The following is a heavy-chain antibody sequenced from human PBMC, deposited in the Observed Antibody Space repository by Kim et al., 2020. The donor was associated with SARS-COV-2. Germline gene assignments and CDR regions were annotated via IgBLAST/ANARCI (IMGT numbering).Heavy chain of an antibody. Sequence: GGSLRLSCAASGFTFSSYSMNWVRQAPGKGLEWVSSISSSSSYIYYADSVKGRFTISRDNAKNSLYLQMNSLRAEDTAVYYCAREGPRIAARQYYGMDVWGQGTTVTVSS. CDR3: AREGPRIAARQYYGMDV. CDR1: GFTFSSYS. D-gene: IGHD6-6*01. J-gene: IGHJ6*02. V-gene: IGHV3-21*01. CDR2: ISSSSSYI.